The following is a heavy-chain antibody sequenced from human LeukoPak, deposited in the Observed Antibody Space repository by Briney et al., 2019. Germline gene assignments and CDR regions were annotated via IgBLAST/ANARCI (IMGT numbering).Heavy chain of an antibody. Sequence: GGSLRLSCAASGFTISDYGMHWVRQAPGKGLEWAAVLRYDGSNKDYGDSVKGRFTISRDNSENTLNQQMNSLRAEDTAVYYCARGTYYDFGNWFDPWGQGTLVIVSS. V-gene: IGHV3-33*01. CDR2: LRYDGSNK. CDR1: GFTISDYG. J-gene: IGHJ5*02. CDR3: ARGTYYDFGNWFDP. D-gene: IGHD3-3*01.